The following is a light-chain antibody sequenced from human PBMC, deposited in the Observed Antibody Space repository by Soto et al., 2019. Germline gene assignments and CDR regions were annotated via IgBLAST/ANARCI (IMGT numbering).Light chain of an antibody. CDR3: QAWDNIVV. V-gene: IGLV3-1*01. Sequence: SYELTQPPSVSVSPGQTASITCSGDKLGDKYVCWYQQKSGQSPVLVIYQDSERPSGIPERFSGSNSGNTATLTISGTQAMDEADYYCQAWDNIVVFGGGTQLTVL. CDR1: KLGDKY. CDR2: QDS. J-gene: IGLJ3*02.